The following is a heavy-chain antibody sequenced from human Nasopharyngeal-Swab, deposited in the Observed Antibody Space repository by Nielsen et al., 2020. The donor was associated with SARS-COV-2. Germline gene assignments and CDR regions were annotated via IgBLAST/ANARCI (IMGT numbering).Heavy chain of an antibody. CDR3: TRRQPRWQHLLSVYYYYGMDV. Sequence: GESLKISCEVSGFSVSYNYMSWVRQAPGKGLEWVGRIKSKTDGGTTDYAAPVKGRFTISRDDSKNTLYLQMNSLKTEDTAVYYCTRRQPRWQHLLSVYYYYGMDVWGQGTTVTVSS. D-gene: IGHD6-13*01. V-gene: IGHV3-15*01. J-gene: IGHJ6*02. CDR2: IKSKTDGGTT. CDR1: GFSVSYNY.